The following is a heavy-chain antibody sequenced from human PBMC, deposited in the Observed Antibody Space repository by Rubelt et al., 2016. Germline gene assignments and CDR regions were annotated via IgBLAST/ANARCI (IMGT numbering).Heavy chain of an antibody. J-gene: IGHJ5*02. CDR1: GGSLSGYY. CDR2: SNPSGST. Sequence: QVQLQQWGAGLLKPSETLSLTCAVYGGSLSGYYWSWIRQSPGKGLEWIGESNPSGSTNYNPSLTSRVPIQVDTSENQFSLNLRSMTAADTAVYHCAREIMMGLQPLDWFDTWGQGTLVTVSS. V-gene: IGHV4-34*01. CDR3: AREIMMGLQPLDWFDT. D-gene: IGHD3-16*01.